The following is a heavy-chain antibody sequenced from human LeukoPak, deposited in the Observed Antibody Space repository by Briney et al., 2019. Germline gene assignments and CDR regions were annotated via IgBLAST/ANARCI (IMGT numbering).Heavy chain of an antibody. J-gene: IGHJ2*01. CDR3: SRGPSWGDWYFDL. Sequence: PRGSLRLSCAASGFTFSSSDMHWVRQAPGKGLEWVALISHDGGNKYNADSVKGRFTISRDNSNNTLYLQMNSLRTEDTAVYYCSRGPSWGDWYFDLWGRGTLVTVSS. CDR1: GFTFSSSD. CDR2: ISHDGGNK. V-gene: IGHV3-30*03. D-gene: IGHD7-27*01.